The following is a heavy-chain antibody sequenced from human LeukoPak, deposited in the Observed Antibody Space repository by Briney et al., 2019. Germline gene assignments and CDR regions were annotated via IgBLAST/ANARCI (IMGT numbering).Heavy chain of an antibody. V-gene: IGHV1-8*03. CDR3: ARGRVGYCSSTSCYPWDDAFDI. J-gene: IGHJ3*02. CDR1: GYTFTSYD. D-gene: IGHD2-2*01. CDR2: MNPNSGNT. Sequence: GESLKISCKASGYTFTSYDINWVRQATGQGLEWMGWMNPNSGNTGYAQKFQGRVTITRNTSISTAYMELSSLRSEDTAVYYCARGRVGYCSSTSCYPWDDAFDIWGQGTMVTVSS.